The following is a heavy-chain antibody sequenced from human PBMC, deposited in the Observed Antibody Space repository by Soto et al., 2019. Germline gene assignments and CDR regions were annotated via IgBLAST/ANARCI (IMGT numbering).Heavy chain of an antibody. J-gene: IGHJ4*02. Sequence: QVQLVQSGAEVKKPGSSVKVSCKASGDTFSSYAISWVRQAPGQGLEWMGGIIPIFGTANYAQKFQGRATITADESTSTAYMELSSLRSEDTAVYYCASPGGYCSSTSCSTMYYFDYWGQGTLVTVSS. V-gene: IGHV1-69*01. CDR2: IIPIFGTA. CDR3: ASPGGYCSSTSCSTMYYFDY. D-gene: IGHD2-2*01. CDR1: GDTFSSYA.